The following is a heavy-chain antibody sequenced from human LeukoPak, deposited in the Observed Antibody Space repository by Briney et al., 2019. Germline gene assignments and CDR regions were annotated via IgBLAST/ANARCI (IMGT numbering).Heavy chain of an antibody. CDR3: AMSYYYDSSGYWIGAFDI. V-gene: IGHV1-69*05. Sequence: SVKVSCKASGGTFSSYAISWVRQAPGRGLEWMGGIIPIFGTANYAQKFQGRVTITTDESTSTAYMELSSLRSEDTAVYYCAMSYYYDSSGYWIGAFDIWGQGTMVTVSS. CDR1: GGTFSSYA. D-gene: IGHD3-22*01. CDR2: IIPIFGTA. J-gene: IGHJ3*02.